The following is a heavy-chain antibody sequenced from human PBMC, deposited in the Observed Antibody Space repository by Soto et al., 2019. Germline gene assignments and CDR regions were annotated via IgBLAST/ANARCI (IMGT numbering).Heavy chain of an antibody. Sequence: QVQLQESGPGLVKPSQTLSLTCTVSGGSISSGGYYWSWIRQHPGKGLEWIGYIYYSGSTYYNPSLQSRVTISVDTSKHQFSLKLSSVTAADTAVYYCPTDPCDWLTGAVDAFDIWGQGKMLTVS. D-gene: IGHD3-9*01. CDR2: IYYSGST. CDR1: GGSISSGGYY. CDR3: PTDPCDWLTGAVDAFDI. J-gene: IGHJ3*02. V-gene: IGHV4-31*03.